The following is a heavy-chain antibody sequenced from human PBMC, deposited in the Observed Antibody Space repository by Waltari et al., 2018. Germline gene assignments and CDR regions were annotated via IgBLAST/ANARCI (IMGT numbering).Heavy chain of an antibody. CDR2: VKSDGTSP. J-gene: IGHJ4*02. Sequence: EVQLVESGGDLVQSGGSLRLSCADSGSDYWMDWVRQAPGKGLMWVSRVKSDGTSPTYADSVKGRFTVSRDSAKNMLYLQMNSLRAEDTAVYYCTTNPPGYWGQGTLVTVSS. CDR1: GSDYW. V-gene: IGHV3-74*01. CDR3: TTNPPGY.